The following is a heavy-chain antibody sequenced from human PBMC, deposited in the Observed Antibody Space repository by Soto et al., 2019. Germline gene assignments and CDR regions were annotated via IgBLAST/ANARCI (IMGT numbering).Heavy chain of an antibody. CDR2: IIPIFGTA. CDR1: GGTFSSYA. J-gene: IGHJ5*02. D-gene: IGHD3-16*02. Sequence: QVQLVQSGAEVKKPGSSVKVSCKASGGTFSSYAISWVRQAPGQGLEWMGGIIPIFGTANYAQKFQGRVTITADESTSTAYMELSSLRSEDTAVYYCARGGVIVRVYSSGLPGWFDPWGQGTLVTVSS. V-gene: IGHV1-69*01. CDR3: ARGGVIVRVYSSGLPGWFDP.